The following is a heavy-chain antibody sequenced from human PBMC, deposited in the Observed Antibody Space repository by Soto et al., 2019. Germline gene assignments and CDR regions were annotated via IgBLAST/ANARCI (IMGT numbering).Heavy chain of an antibody. D-gene: IGHD2-8*02. CDR3: TGEVASGY. Sequence: QVQLVESGGGVVQPGRSLRLSCAVSGFTVSTCGMHWVRQAPGKGLEWVAVISRDGGTKYYADSVKGRFTISRDNSRNTLFLEMNSLRGDDMAVYYCTGEVASGYWGQGTRVTVSS. CDR1: GFTVSTCG. CDR2: ISRDGGTK. J-gene: IGHJ4*02. V-gene: IGHV3-30*03.